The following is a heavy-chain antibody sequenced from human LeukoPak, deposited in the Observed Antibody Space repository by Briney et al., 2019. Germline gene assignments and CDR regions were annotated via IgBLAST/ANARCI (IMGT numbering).Heavy chain of an antibody. D-gene: IGHD4-17*01. CDR1: GFTFSRNG. CDR2: ISVSGTYI. J-gene: IGHJ4*02. V-gene: IGHV3-21*01. Sequence: GGSLRLSCAASGFTFSRNGMAWVRQAPGKGLEWVSSISVSGTYIYYSDSVKGRFTISRDNAKNSLYLEMNSLRSDDTAIYYCARDRDYGTFDYWGQGTLVTVSS. CDR3: ARDRDYGTFDY.